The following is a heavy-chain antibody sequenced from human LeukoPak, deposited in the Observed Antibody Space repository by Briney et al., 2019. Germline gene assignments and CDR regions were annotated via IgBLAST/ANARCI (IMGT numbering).Heavy chain of an antibody. D-gene: IGHD5-24*01. V-gene: IGHV3-43D*03. Sequence: PGGSLRLSCAASGFTFDDYAMHWVRQAPGKGLEWVSLISWDGGSTYYADSVKGRFTISRDNSKNSLYLQMNSLRAEDTALYYCAKGQLATTPTWYMDVWGKGTTVTVSS. CDR2: ISWDGGST. CDR1: GFTFDDYA. CDR3: AKGQLATTPTWYMDV. J-gene: IGHJ6*03.